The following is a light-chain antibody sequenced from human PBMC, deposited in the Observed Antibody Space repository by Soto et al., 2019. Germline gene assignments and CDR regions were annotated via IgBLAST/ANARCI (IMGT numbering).Light chain of an antibody. J-gene: IGLJ2*01. CDR1: SSNIGSNS. CDR2: SDN. Sequence: QSVLTQPPSASGTPGQRVTISCSGSSSNIGSNSVNWYQQLPKTAPKLLIYSDNQRPSGVPDRLSGSKSGTSASLAINGLQSEDEADHYCAAWDDSLTGVVFGGGTKLTVL. V-gene: IGLV1-44*01. CDR3: AAWDDSLTGVV.